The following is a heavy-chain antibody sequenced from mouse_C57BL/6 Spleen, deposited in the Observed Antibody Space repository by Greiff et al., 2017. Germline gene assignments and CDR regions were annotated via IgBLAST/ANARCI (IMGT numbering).Heavy chain of an antibody. CDR2: IYPGDGDT. J-gene: IGHJ1*03. V-gene: IGHV1-82*01. Sequence: VQLQESGPELVKPGASVKISCKASGYAFSSSWLNWVQQRPGKGLEWIGRIYPGDGDTNYNGKFKGKATLTADKSSSTAYMQLSSLTSEDYAVCFWARNYYGSSYRYFDFWGTGTTVTVSS. CDR3: ARNYYGSSYRYFDF. D-gene: IGHD1-1*01. CDR1: GYAFSSSW.